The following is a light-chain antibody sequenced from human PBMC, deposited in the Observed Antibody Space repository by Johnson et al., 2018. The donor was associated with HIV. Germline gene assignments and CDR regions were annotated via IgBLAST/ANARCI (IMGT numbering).Light chain of an antibody. Sequence: QSVLTQPPSVSAAPGQKVTISCSGSSSNIGNNYVSWYQQLPGTAPKLLFYENNKRPSGIPDRFSGSKSGTPATLDITGLQTGDEADYYCGTWDSRLSAYVFGTGTKVTVL. CDR1: SSNIGNNY. CDR2: ENN. V-gene: IGLV1-51*02. J-gene: IGLJ1*01. CDR3: GTWDSRLSAYV.